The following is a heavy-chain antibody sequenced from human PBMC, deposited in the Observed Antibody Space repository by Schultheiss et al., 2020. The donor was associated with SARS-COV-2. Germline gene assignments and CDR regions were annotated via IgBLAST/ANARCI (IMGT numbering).Heavy chain of an antibody. CDR3: ARTAGISTMVRGVIIRGGAFDI. Sequence: ASVKVSCKASGYTFTSYGISWVRQATGQGREWMGWSSAYNGNTNYAQKLQGRVTMTTDTSTSTAYMELRSLRSDDTAVYYFARTAGISTMVRGVIIRGGAFDIWGQGTMVTVSS. V-gene: IGHV1-18*01. D-gene: IGHD3-10*01. J-gene: IGHJ3*02. CDR1: GYTFTSYG. CDR2: SSAYNGNT.